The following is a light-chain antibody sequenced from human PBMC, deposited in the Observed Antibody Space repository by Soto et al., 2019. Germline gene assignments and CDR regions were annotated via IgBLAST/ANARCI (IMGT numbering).Light chain of an antibody. CDR1: QSISSY. Sequence: DIQMTQSPSSLSASVGDRVTITCRASQSISSYLNWYQQKPGKDPKLLIYAASSLQSGVPSRFSGSGSGTDFSLTISSLQPEDFATYYFQQSYRPITFGQGTRLEIK. J-gene: IGKJ5*01. V-gene: IGKV1-39*01. CDR3: QQSYRPIT. CDR2: AAS.